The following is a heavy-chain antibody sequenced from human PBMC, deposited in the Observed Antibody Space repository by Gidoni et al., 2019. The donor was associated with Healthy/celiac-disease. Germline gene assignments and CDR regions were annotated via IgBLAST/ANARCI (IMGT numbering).Heavy chain of an antibody. CDR3: AKDHETYYDFWSGYNDY. Sequence: QVQLVESGGGVVQPGRSLRLSCAASGFTFSSYGMHGVRQAPGKGLEWVAVISYDGSNKYYADSVKGRFTISRDNSKNTLYLQMNSLRAEDTAVYYCAKDHETYYDFWSGYNDYWGQGTLVTVSS. V-gene: IGHV3-30*18. J-gene: IGHJ4*02. D-gene: IGHD3-3*01. CDR2: ISYDGSNK. CDR1: GFTFSSYG.